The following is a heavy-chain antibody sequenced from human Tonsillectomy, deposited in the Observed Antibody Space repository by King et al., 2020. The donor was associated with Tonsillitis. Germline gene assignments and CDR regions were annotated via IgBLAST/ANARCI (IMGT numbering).Heavy chain of an antibody. J-gene: IGHJ3*02. CDR2: ILYDGSNK. CDR3: ARKLDISGYDAFDI. CDR1: GFTFNSNT. D-gene: IGHD3-22*01. V-gene: IGHV3-30*04. Sequence: VQLVESGGGVVQPGRSLRLSCAASGFTFNSNTMNWVRQAPGKGLEWVAVILYDGSNKYYADSVKGRFTISRDNSKNTLYLQMNSLRAEDTAVYYCARKLDISGYDAFDIWGQGTMVTVSS.